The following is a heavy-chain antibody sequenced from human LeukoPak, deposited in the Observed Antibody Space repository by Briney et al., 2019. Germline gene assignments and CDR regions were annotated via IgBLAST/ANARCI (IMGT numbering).Heavy chain of an antibody. CDR2: IYSGGST. D-gene: IGHD6-19*01. CDR1: GFTLSSYW. Sequence: GGSLRLSCAASGFTLSSYWMHWVRQAPGKGLVWVSVIYSGGSTYYADSVKGRFTISRDNSKNTLYLQMNSLRAEDTAVYYCARAMQWLALDYWGQGTLVTVSS. CDR3: ARAMQWLALDY. J-gene: IGHJ4*02. V-gene: IGHV3-66*01.